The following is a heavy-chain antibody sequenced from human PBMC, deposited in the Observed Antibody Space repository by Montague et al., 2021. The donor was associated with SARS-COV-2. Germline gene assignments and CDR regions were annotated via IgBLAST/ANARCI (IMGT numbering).Heavy chain of an antibody. CDR2: IYWDDDE. Sequence: PALVKPTQTLTLTCTSSGFSLSTSGVGVGWIRQPPGKALEWLALIYWDDDERYSLSLKSRLTITKDASKNQVVLTMTNMDPVDTATYYCAHRRPLYYYDSSLSTFDYWGQGTLVTVSS. V-gene: IGHV2-5*02. J-gene: IGHJ4*02. D-gene: IGHD3-22*01. CDR3: AHRRPLYYYDSSLSTFDY. CDR1: GFSLSTSGVG.